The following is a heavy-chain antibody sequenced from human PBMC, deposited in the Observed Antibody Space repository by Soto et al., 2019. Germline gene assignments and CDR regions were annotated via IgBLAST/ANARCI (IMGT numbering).Heavy chain of an antibody. CDR3: ARRYDSSGHYFYS. V-gene: IGHV5-51*01. D-gene: IGHD3-22*01. CDR1: GYRFTSYW. Sequence: GESLKISCKGSGYRFTSYWIGWVRQMPGKGLEWMGVIFPGDSDTRYSPSFQGQVTISADKSISTAYLQWSSLKASDTAMYYCARRYDSSGHYFYSWGQGTLVTVSS. J-gene: IGHJ4*02. CDR2: IFPGDSDT.